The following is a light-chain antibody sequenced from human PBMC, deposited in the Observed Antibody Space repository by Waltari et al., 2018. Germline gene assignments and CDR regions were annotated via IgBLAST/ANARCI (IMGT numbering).Light chain of an antibody. CDR2: AAS. J-gene: IGKJ1*01. CDR3: QQSYSTPWT. Sequence: DIQMTQSPSSLSASVGDRVTITCRASQSISSYLNWYQQKPGKALKLLIYAASSLQSGVPSRFSGSGSGTDFTLTINSLQPEDFATYYCQQSYSTPWTFGQGTKVEIK. V-gene: IGKV1-39*01. CDR1: QSISSY.